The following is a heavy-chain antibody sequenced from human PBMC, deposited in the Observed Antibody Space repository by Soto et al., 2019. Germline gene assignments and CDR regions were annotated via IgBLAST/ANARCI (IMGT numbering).Heavy chain of an antibody. Sequence: ASVKVSCKASGGTFSSYAISWVRQAPGQGLEWMGGIIPIFGTANYAQKFQGRVTITADESTSTAYMELSSLRSEDTAVYYCARPANYYDSSGYLDYYFDYWGQGTLVTVSS. V-gene: IGHV1-69*13. D-gene: IGHD3-22*01. CDR1: GGTFSSYA. CDR2: IIPIFGTA. J-gene: IGHJ4*02. CDR3: ARPANYYDSSGYLDYYFDY.